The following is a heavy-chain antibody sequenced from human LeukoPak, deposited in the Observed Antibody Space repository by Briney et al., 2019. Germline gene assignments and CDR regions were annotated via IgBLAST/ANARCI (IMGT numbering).Heavy chain of an antibody. Sequence: SETLSLTCDVSGYSIRSGSYWGWIRQPPGKGLEWIGEVNYSGSTNYNPSLKSRVTISLDTSKNKFSLNLNFVTAADMALYYCARRRIVTAGTVYSDVWDKGTTVIVTS. V-gene: IGHV4-38-2*01. CDR3: ARRRIVTAGTVYSDV. D-gene: IGHD6-13*01. CDR1: GYSIRSGSY. CDR2: VNYSGST. J-gene: IGHJ6*04.